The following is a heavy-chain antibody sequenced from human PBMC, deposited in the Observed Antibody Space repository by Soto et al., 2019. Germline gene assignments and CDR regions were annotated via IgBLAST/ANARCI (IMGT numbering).Heavy chain of an antibody. Sequence: EVQLVESGGGLVQPGRSLRLSCAASGFTFDDYAMHWVRQAPGKGLEWVSGISWNRGSIGYADSVKGRFTISRDNAKNSLYLQMNSLRAEDTAFYYCAKTRVGRNYWNGMDVWGQGTTVTVSS. D-gene: IGHD1-7*01. J-gene: IGHJ6*02. CDR3: AKTRVGRNYWNGMDV. CDR1: GFTFDDYA. CDR2: ISWNRGSI. V-gene: IGHV3-9*01.